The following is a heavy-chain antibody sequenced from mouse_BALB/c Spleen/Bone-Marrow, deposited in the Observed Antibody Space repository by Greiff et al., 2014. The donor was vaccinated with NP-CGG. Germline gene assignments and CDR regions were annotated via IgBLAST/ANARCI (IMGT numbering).Heavy chain of an antibody. D-gene: IGHD2-12*01. CDR1: GYAFSNYG. CDR2: IYPGDGDT. J-gene: IGHJ4*01. V-gene: IGHV1-80*01. Sequence: QVQLQQPGAELVRPGSSVKISCKASGYAFSNYGMNWVKQRPGKGLEWIGQIYPGDGDTNYNGKFKGRVTLTADKSSSTAYMQLSSITAEASAVYFCADVYNYGRGYAMDYWGQGTSVTVSS. CDR3: ADVYNYGRGYAMDY.